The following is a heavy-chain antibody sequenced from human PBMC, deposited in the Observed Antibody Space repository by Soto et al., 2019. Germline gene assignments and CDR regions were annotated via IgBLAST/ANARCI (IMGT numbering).Heavy chain of an antibody. V-gene: IGHV1-2*02. CDR1: GYTFTGYY. D-gene: IGHD2-2*01. CDR3: AIVSTTRPYYYYGMDV. CDR2: INPNSGGT. J-gene: IGHJ6*02. Sequence: ASVKVSCKASGYTFTGYYMHWVRQAPGQGLEWMGWINPNSGGTNYAQKFQGRVTMTRDTSISTAYMELSRLRSDDTAVYYCAIVSTTRPYYYYGMDVWGQGTTVTVSS.